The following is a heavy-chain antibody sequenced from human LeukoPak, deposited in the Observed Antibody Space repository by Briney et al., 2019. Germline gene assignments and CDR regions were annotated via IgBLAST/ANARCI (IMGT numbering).Heavy chain of an antibody. V-gene: IGHV1-18*01. Sequence: ASVKVSCKASGYTFTSYGISWVRQAPGQGLEWMGWISAYNGNTNYAQKLQGRVTMTTDTSTSTAYMELRSLRSEDTAVYYCARGSYYYGSGSYDDYWGQGTLVTVSS. CDR1: GYTFTSYG. D-gene: IGHD3-10*01. J-gene: IGHJ4*02. CDR3: ARGSYYYGSGSYDDY. CDR2: ISAYNGNT.